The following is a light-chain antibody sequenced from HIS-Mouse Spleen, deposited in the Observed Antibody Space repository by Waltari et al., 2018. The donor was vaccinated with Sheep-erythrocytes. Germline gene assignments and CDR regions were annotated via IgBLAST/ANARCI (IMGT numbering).Light chain of an antibody. CDR2: EGN. CDR3: CSYAGSSTPWV. CDR1: SSDVGSYNL. V-gene: IGLV2-23*01. Sequence: QSALTQPASVSGSPGQSITISCTGTSSDVGSYNLVSWYQQHPGNAPKPLIYEGNKRPSGVSTRFSGSKSGNTASLTISGLQAEDEADYYCCSYAGSSTPWVFGGGTKLTVL. J-gene: IGLJ3*02.